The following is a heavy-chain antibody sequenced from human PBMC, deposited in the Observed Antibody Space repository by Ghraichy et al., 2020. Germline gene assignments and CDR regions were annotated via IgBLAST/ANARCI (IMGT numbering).Heavy chain of an antibody. J-gene: IGHJ4*02. CDR1: GFTFIGYA. CDR2: ISYDGSEK. Sequence: GESLNISCAASGFTFIGYALHWVRQAPGRGLEWVATISYDGSEKYYTDSVKGRFTISRDNSKNTLYLQMNSLRAEDTAVYYCAREGLRWLQKYYFDNWGQGTLVTVSS. CDR3: AREGLRWLQKYYFDN. V-gene: IGHV3-30*04. D-gene: IGHD5-24*01.